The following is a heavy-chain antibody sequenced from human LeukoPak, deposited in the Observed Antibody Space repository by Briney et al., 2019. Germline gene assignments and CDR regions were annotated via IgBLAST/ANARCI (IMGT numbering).Heavy chain of an antibody. D-gene: IGHD3-10*01. CDR3: AKAAFGELLTIDY. V-gene: IGHV3-30*18. Sequence: PGRSLRLSCAASGFTFSSYGMHWARQAPGKGLEWVAVISYDGSNKYYADSVKGRFTISRDNSKNTLYLQMNSLRAEDTAVYYCAKAAFGELLTIDYWGQGTLVTVSS. CDR2: ISYDGSNK. J-gene: IGHJ4*02. CDR1: GFTFSSYG.